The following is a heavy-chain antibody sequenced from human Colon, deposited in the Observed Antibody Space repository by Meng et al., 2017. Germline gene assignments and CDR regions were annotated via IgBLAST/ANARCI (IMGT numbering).Heavy chain of an antibody. D-gene: IGHD3-10*01. CDR2: IIPIFGTP. V-gene: IGHV1-69*13. CDR1: GDTFSTYA. J-gene: IGHJ6*02. Sequence: SVKVSCKASGDTFSTYAISWVLQAPGQGLEWLVGIIPIFGTPKYAQKFQRRVTITAEESTSTVYMEMNSLRSEDTAVYYCASKVYYGSGSYTIGYYFYGMDVWGQGTTVTVSS. CDR3: ASKVYYGSGSYTIGYYFYGMDV.